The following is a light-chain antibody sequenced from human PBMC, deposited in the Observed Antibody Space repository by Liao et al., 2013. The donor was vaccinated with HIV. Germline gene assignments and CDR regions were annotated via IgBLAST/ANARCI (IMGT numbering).Light chain of an antibody. CDR2: QDT. V-gene: IGLV3-1*01. J-gene: IGLJ1*01. CDR1: KLGDRD. CDR3: QTWDSTTAAYV. Sequence: SYELTQSPSVSVSPGQTASITCSGDKLGDRDASWYQQKPGQSPVLVIYQDTKRPSGIPERFSGSNSGNTATLTISGTQAVDEADYYCQTWDSTTAAYVFGTGTKVTVL.